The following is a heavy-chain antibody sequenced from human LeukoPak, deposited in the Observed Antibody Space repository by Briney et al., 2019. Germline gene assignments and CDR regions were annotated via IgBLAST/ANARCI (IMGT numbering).Heavy chain of an antibody. CDR2: ISGSGGST. Sequence: GGSPRLSCAASGFTFSSYAMSWVRQAPGKGLEWVSAISGSGGSTYYADSVKGRFTISRDNSKNTLYLQMNSLRAEDTAVYYCAKARWAPTYYDYWGQGTLVTVSS. CDR3: AKARWAPTYYDY. J-gene: IGHJ4*02. CDR1: GFTFSSYA. V-gene: IGHV3-23*01. D-gene: IGHD4-23*01.